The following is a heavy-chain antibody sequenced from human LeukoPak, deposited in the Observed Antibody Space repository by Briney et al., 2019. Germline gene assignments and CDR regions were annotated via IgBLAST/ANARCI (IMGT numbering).Heavy chain of an antibody. J-gene: IGHJ4*02. Sequence: ASVKVSCKASGYTFTSYYMHWVRQAPGQGLEWMGLINPSGGNTRYAQKFQGRVTVTRDTSTTTVYMALSSLRYEETAVYYCARDAIAAAGSFDYWGQGTLVIVSS. CDR1: GYTFTSYY. D-gene: IGHD6-13*01. V-gene: IGHV1-46*01. CDR3: ARDAIAAAGSFDY. CDR2: INPSGGNT.